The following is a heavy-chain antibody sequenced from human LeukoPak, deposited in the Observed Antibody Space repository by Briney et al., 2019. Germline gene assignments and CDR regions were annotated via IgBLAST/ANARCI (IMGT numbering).Heavy chain of an antibody. CDR3: ATNRQIMILGVVIMPAFDI. Sequence: ASVKVSCKVSGYTLTQLSVHWVRQAPGKGLEWMGGFDVEDGEIIYAQKFQGRVTMTEDTSTDTAYMELSSLRSEDTAVYYCATNRQIMILGVVIMPAFDIWGQGTMVAVSS. D-gene: IGHD3-3*01. V-gene: IGHV1-24*01. CDR1: GYTLTQLS. J-gene: IGHJ3*02. CDR2: FDVEDGEI.